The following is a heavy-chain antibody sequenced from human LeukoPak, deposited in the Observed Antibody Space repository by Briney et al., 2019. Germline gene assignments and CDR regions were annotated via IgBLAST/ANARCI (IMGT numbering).Heavy chain of an antibody. CDR1: GYTFTSYG. J-gene: IGHJ6*02. CDR2: ISAYNGNT. D-gene: IGHD3/OR15-3a*01. CDR3: ARERARDWYDYYYYGMDV. Sequence: ASVKVSCKASGYTFTSYGISWVRQAPGQGLEWMGWISAYNGNTNYAQKLQGRVTMTTDTSTSTAYMELRSLRSDDTAVYYCARERARDWYDYYYYGMDVWGQGTTVTVSS. V-gene: IGHV1-18*01.